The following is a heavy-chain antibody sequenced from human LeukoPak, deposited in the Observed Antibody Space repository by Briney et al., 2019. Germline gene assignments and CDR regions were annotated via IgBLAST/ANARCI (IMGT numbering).Heavy chain of an antibody. CDR1: GFTFSSYW. CDR3: ARTYYDSSGLFDY. CDR2: IKQDGSEK. Sequence: GGSLRLSCAASGFTFSSYWMSWVRQAPGKGLEWVANIKQDGSEKYYVDSVKGRFTISRDNAKNSLYLQMNSLRAKDTAVYYCARTYYDSSGLFDYWGQGTLVTVSS. J-gene: IGHJ4*02. V-gene: IGHV3-7*01. D-gene: IGHD3-22*01.